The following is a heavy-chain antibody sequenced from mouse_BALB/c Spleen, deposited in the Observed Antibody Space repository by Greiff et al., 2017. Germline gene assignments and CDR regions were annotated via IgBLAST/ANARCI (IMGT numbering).Heavy chain of an antibody. D-gene: IGHD2-1*01. CDR3: ARDGNYGY. V-gene: IGHV5-9-4*01. CDR1: GFTFSSYA. Sequence: EVKLVESGGGLVKPGGSLKLSCAASGFTFSSYAMSWVRQSPEKRLEWVAEISSGGSYTYYPDTVTGRFTISRDNAKNTLYLEMSSLRSEDTARYYCARDGNYGYWGQGTLVTVSA. CDR2: ISSGGSYT. J-gene: IGHJ3*01.